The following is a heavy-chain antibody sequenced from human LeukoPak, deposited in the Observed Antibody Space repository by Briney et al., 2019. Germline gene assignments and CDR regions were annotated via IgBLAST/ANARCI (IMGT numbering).Heavy chain of an antibody. CDR2: INHSGST. J-gene: IGHJ3*02. D-gene: IGHD1-14*01. V-gene: IGHV4-34*01. Sequence: SETLSLTCAVYGGSFSGYYWSWIRQPPGKGLEWIGEINHSGSTNYNPSLKSRVTISVDTSKNQFSLKLSSVTAADTAVYYCARTRTSDAFDIWGQGTMVTVSS. CDR3: ARTRTSDAFDI. CDR1: GGSFSGYY.